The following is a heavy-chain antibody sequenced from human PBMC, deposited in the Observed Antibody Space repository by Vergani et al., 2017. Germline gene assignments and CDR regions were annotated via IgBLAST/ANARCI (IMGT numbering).Heavy chain of an antibody. CDR3: ARRRGSGSYDS. Sequence: QVQLVQSGGGLVNPGGSLRLSCAASGFTFSDFYMSWIRQAPGKGPEWVSYIDSSGSTIYYADSVKGRFTMSRDNAKNSLYLQMNSLRAEDTAVYYCARRRGSGSYDSWGQGTLVTVSS. V-gene: IGHV3-11*01. CDR2: IDSSGSTI. D-gene: IGHD1-26*01. J-gene: IGHJ5*01. CDR1: GFTFSDFY.